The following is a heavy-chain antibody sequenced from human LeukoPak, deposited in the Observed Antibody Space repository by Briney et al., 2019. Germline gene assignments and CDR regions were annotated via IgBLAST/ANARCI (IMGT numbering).Heavy chain of an antibody. V-gene: IGHV3-64*01. Sequence: GGSLRLSCAASGFTFSSYAMHWVRQAPGRGLESVSAISSNGVSTYYANSVKGRFTISRDNSKNTLYLQMGSLRAEDMAVYYCARARDYFDSSEIGYWGQGTLVTVSS. CDR3: ARARDYFDSSEIGY. CDR1: GFTFSSYA. CDR2: ISSNGVST. D-gene: IGHD3-22*01. J-gene: IGHJ4*02.